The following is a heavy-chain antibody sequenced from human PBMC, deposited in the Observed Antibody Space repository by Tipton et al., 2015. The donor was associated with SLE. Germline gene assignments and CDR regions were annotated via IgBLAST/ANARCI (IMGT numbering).Heavy chain of an antibody. J-gene: IGHJ4*02. Sequence: TLSLTCTVSGGSFSSHYWNWIRQPPGKGLEWIGYIYYSGNTNYNPSLKSRVTISVDTSKNQFSLKLSSVTAADTAVYYCARGGGSYYDYWGQGTLVTVSS. D-gene: IGHD1-26*01. CDR2: IYYSGNT. V-gene: IGHV4-59*07. CDR1: GGSFSSHY. CDR3: ARGGGSYYDY.